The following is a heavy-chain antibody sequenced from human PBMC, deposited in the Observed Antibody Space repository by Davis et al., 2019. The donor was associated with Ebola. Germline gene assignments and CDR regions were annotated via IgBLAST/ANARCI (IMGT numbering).Heavy chain of an antibody. CDR1: GFTVSSNY. J-gene: IGHJ6*02. CDR2: IYNGGST. V-gene: IGHV3-53*01. Sequence: GESLKISCAASGFTVSSNYMSWVRQAPGKGLEWVSVIYNGGSTYYADSVKGRFTISRDNSKNTLYLQMNSLRAEDTAVYYCAGAGAKVYYYGMDVWGQGTTVTVSS. D-gene: IGHD3-10*01. CDR3: AGAGAKVYYYGMDV.